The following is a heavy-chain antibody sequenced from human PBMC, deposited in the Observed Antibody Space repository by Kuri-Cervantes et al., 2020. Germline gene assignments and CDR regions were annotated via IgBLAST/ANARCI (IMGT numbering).Heavy chain of an antibody. Sequence: ASVKVSCKASGYTFTSYGISWVRQAPGQGLEWMGWISAYNGDTNYAQKLQGRVTMTTDTSTSTAYVELRSLRSDDTAVYYCARDGGYDYVWGNYRHLDYWGQGTLVTVSS. CDR2: ISAYNGDT. J-gene: IGHJ4*02. D-gene: IGHD3-16*02. CDR1: GYTFTSYG. CDR3: ARDGGYDYVWGNYRHLDY. V-gene: IGHV1-18*01.